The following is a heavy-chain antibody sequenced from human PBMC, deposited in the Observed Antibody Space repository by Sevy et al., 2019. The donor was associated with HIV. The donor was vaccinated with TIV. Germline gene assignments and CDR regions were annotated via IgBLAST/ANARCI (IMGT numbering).Heavy chain of an antibody. V-gene: IGHV3-23*01. J-gene: IGHJ6*02. D-gene: IGHD3-3*01. CDR2: ISGSGGST. CDR1: GFTFSSYA. CDR3: AKGAYDFWSGRYYYYYYGMDV. Sequence: GGSLRLSCAASGFTFSSYAMSWVRQAPGKGLEWVSAISGSGGSTYYADSVKGRFTISRDKSKNTLYLQMNSLRAEDTAVYYCAKGAYDFWSGRYYYYYYGMDVWGQGTTVTVSS.